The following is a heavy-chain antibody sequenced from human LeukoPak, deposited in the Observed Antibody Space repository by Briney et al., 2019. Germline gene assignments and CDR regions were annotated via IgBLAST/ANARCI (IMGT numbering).Heavy chain of an antibody. V-gene: IGHV3-69-1*01. CDR1: GFTFTDHP. Sequence: GESLRLSCVASGFTFTDHPMNWVRQAPGKGLEWISYIGGDGIAFYADSVKGRFTASKDDARKSMYLQMNSLRVEDTAVYYCAKDRANWTIDDWGQGTQVTVSS. J-gene: IGHJ4*02. CDR2: IGGDGIA. CDR3: AKDRANWTIDD. D-gene: IGHD3/OR15-3a*01.